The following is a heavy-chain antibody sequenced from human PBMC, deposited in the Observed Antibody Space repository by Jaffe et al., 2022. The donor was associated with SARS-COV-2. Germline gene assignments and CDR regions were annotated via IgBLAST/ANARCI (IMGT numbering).Heavy chain of an antibody. V-gene: IGHV3-15*01. J-gene: IGHJ4*02. Sequence: EVQLAESGGGLVKPGGSLRLSCAASGFTFSNAWMSWVRQAPGKGLEWVGRIKSKTAGATTDYAAPVKGRFTISRDDSKNTLYLQMNSLKTEDTAVYYCSTVWRFGGGFDFWGQGTLVTVSS. CDR1: GFTFSNAW. CDR2: IKSKTAGATT. CDR3: STVWRFGGGFDF. D-gene: IGHD3-10*01.